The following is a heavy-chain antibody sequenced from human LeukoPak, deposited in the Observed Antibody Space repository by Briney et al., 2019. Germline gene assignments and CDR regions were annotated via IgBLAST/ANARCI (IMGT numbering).Heavy chain of an antibody. CDR1: GGSISSISSNNYH. D-gene: IGHD4-23*01. CDR3: AREMGVVTAHGIDV. J-gene: IGHJ6*02. CDR2: IYYSGST. Sequence: SETLSLTCIVSGGSISSISSNNYHCGWIRQPPGKGLECIGSIYYSGSTYYNPSLKSRVTISVDTSKNQFSLKLSSVTAADTALYYCAREMGVVTAHGIDVWGQGTTVTVSS. V-gene: IGHV4-39*02.